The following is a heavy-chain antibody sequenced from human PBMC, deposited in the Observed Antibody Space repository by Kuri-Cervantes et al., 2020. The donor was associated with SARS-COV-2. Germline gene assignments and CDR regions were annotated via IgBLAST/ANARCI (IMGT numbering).Heavy chain of an antibody. Sequence: GESLKISCAASGFTVSSNYMSWVRQAPGKGLEWVSVIYSGGSTYYADSVKGRFTISRDNSKNTLYLQMNSLRAEDTAVYYCAREGITIFGVAPRAFDIWGQGTMVTVSS. CDR3: AREGITIFGVAPRAFDI. V-gene: IGHV3-53*01. J-gene: IGHJ3*02. D-gene: IGHD3-3*01. CDR1: GFTVSSNY. CDR2: IYSGGST.